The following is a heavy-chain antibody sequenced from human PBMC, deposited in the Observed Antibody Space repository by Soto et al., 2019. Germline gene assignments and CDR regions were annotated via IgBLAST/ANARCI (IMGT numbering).Heavy chain of an antibody. CDR1: GFTFSSYW. D-gene: IGHD2-21*01. V-gene: IGHV3-74*01. Sequence: PGGSLRLSCAASGFTFSSYWMHWVRQAPGKGLVWVSRINSDGSSTSYADSVKGRFTISRDNAKNTLHLQMNSLKASDTAMYYCARLANIFDFDYWGQGTLVTVSS. CDR3: ARLANIFDFDY. CDR2: INSDGSST. J-gene: IGHJ4*02.